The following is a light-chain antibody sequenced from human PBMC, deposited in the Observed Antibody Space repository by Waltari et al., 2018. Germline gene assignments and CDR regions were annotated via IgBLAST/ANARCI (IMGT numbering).Light chain of an antibody. CDR1: QSVSSY. V-gene: IGKV3-11*01. J-gene: IGKJ2*01. CDR3: QQRSNWPPVT. CDR2: DAS. Sequence: EIVLTQSPATLSFSTGERATLSCRASQSVSSYLAWYQQKPGQAPRLLIYDASNRATGIPARFSGRGSGTDFTLTISSLEPEDFAVYYCQQRSNWPPVTFGQGTKLEIK.